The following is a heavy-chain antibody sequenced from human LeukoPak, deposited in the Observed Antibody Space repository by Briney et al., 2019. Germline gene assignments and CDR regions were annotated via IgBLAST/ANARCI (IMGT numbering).Heavy chain of an antibody. Sequence: ASVKVSCKASGYTFTSYDINWVRHATGQGLGLMGWINPKSGNTGYAQKFQCRVTMTRNTSISTAYMEPSSLRSEDTAVYYCARGSIGDSSGLNDDHWGQGTLVTVSP. CDR1: GYTFTSYD. J-gene: IGHJ4*02. CDR2: INPKSGNT. D-gene: IGHD3-22*01. V-gene: IGHV1-8*01. CDR3: ARGSIGDSSGLNDDH.